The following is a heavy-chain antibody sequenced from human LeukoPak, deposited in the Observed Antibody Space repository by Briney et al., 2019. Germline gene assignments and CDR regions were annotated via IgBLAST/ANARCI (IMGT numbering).Heavy chain of an antibody. CDR3: ARWFCTASCYYDY. J-gene: IGHJ4*02. V-gene: IGHV3-53*01. CDR2: IYNSGDI. D-gene: IGHD3-22*01. CDR1: GFTVSNSY. Sequence: GGSLRLSCAASGFTVSNSYMSWVRQAPGKGLEWVSFIYNSGDIKYADSVKGRFTISRDNSKNTLSLQMNSLRADDTAVYYCARWFCTASCYYDYWGQGTLVTVSS.